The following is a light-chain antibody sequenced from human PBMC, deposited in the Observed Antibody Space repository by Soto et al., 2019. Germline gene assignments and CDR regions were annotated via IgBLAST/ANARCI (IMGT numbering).Light chain of an antibody. CDR3: QQHISWPLT. CDR1: QSVSSSY. J-gene: IGKJ4*01. CDR2: DAS. V-gene: IGKV3D-20*02. Sequence: EIVLTQSPGTLSFSPGERATLSCRASQSVSSSYLAWYQQKPGQAPRLLVYDASNRATGIPTRFSGSGSGTDFTLTISNLEPEDFAVYYCQQHISWPLTFGGGTKVDI.